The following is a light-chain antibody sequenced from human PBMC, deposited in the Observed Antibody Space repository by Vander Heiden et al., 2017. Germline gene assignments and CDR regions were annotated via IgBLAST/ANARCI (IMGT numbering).Light chain of an antibody. V-gene: IGLV1-40*01. CDR2: GNN. CDR3: QSYDRSRGGV. CDR1: SSSIGAGYD. J-gene: IGLJ2*01. Sequence: QSVLTQPPSVSGAPGQRVSISCSGASSSIGAGYDIHWYQPLPGTAPKPLIYGNNNRPSGVPDRFSGSRSGTSASLAITGLQPEDAADYYCQSYDRSRGGVFGGGTKLTVL.